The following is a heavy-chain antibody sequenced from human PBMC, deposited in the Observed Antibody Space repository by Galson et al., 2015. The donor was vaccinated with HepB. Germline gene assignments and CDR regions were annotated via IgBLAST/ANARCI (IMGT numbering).Heavy chain of an antibody. CDR3: ARGPHYYDSSGYYRTYNWFDP. CDR2: INPSGGST. CDR1: GYTFTSYY. D-gene: IGHD3-22*01. V-gene: IGHV1-46*01. Sequence: SVKVSCKASGYTFTSYYMHWVRQAPGQGLEWMGIINPSGGSTSYAQKFQGRVTMTRDTSTSTVYMELSSLRSEDTAVYYCARGPHYYDSSGYYRTYNWFDPRGQGTLVTVSS. J-gene: IGHJ5*02.